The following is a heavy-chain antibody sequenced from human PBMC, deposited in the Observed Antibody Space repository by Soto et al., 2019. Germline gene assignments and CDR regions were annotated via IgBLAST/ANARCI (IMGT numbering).Heavy chain of an antibody. CDR3: ARVFPSYCGGDCSYFDS. V-gene: IGHV4-59*02. D-gene: IGHD2-21*02. Sequence: SETLSLTCTVSGGSVNSYYCSWIRQPPGKGLEWIGYIFYSGSTKSNPSLKSRVTMSVDMSKNQFSLRLTSVTAADTAVYYCARVFPSYCGGDCSYFDSWGQGTLVTVSS. CDR1: GGSVNSYY. J-gene: IGHJ4*02. CDR2: IFYSGST.